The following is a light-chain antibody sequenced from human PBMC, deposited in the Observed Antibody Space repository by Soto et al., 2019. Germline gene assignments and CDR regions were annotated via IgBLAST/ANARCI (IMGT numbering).Light chain of an antibody. V-gene: IGKV3-15*01. CDR2: GAS. J-gene: IGKJ1*01. Sequence: VMTQAPATLSVSPGERATLSFSSSQSVSSNLAWYQQKPGQAPRLLIYGASTRATGIPARFSGSGSGTEFTLTISSLKSEDFAVYYCQQYNNWHTWTFGQGTKVDIK. CDR3: QQYNNWHTWT. CDR1: QSVSSN.